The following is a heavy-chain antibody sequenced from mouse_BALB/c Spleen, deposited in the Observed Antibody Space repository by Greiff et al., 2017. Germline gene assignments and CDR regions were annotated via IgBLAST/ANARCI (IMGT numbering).Heavy chain of an antibody. D-gene: IGHD1-1*01. CDR1: GFTFSSFG. CDR3: ARRGNYGSPYWYFDV. J-gene: IGHJ1*01. V-gene: IGHV5-17*02. Sequence: EVQLVESGGGLVQPGGSRKLSCAASGFTFSSFGMHWVRQAPEKGLEWVAYISSGSSTIYYADTVKGRFTISRDNPKNTLFLQMTSLRSEDTAMYYCARRGNYGSPYWYFDVWGAGTTVTVSS. CDR2: ISSGSSTI.